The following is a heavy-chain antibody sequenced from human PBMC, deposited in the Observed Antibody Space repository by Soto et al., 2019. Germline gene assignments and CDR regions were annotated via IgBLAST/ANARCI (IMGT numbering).Heavy chain of an antibody. J-gene: IGHJ5*02. V-gene: IGHV1-3*01. CDR3: VRSHVSATGIDWFDP. CDR2: INAANGDT. CDR1: GSTFPSHG. D-gene: IGHD6-13*01. Sequence: ASVNVSCKASGSTFPSHGFHCVCQAPGQRLERMGWINAANGDTKYSPKFQGRVTITRDTSASTAYMELSSLRSEDTAVYYCVRSHVSATGIDWFDPWGQGTLVTVAS.